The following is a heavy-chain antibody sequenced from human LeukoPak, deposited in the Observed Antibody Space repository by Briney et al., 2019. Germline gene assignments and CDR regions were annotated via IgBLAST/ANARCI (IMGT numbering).Heavy chain of an antibody. V-gene: IGHV3-74*01. D-gene: IGHD1-26*01. CDR2: IDSDGSGT. J-gene: IGHJ5*02. CDR1: GFTFSPYW. Sequence: GGSLRLSCAASGFTFSPYWMHWVRQAPGKGLVWVSRIDSDGSGTTYADSVKGRFTISRDNAKNTLYLQMKSLRAEDTAVYYCARGGYTGSYFDNWFDPWGRGTLVTVSS. CDR3: ARGGYTGSYFDNWFDP.